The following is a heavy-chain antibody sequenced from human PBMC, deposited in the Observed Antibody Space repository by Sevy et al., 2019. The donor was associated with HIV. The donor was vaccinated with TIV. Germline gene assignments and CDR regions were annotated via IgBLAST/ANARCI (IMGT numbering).Heavy chain of an antibody. Sequence: GGSLRLSCAASGFTFSSYAMHWVRQAPGKGLEWVAVISYDGSNKYYADSVKGRFTISRDNSKNTLYLQMNSLRAEDTAVYYCARDRGSYGIYFDYWGQGTLVTVSS. D-gene: IGHD3-16*01. CDR2: ISYDGSNK. J-gene: IGHJ4*02. CDR1: GFTFSSYA. V-gene: IGHV3-30*04. CDR3: ARDRGSYGIYFDY.